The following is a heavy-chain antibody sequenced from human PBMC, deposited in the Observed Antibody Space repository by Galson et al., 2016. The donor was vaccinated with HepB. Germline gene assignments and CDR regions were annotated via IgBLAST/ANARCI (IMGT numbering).Heavy chain of an antibody. Sequence: SLRLSCAASGFTFSSYSMNWVRQAPGKGLEWVSYISSTSSTIYYAASVRGRFTISRDNAKNSLYLQMNSLRDEDTAVYYCAEDVGETVDHYFDYWGQGTQVPVSS. D-gene: IGHD3-16*01. J-gene: IGHJ4*02. CDR2: ISSTSSTI. V-gene: IGHV3-48*02. CDR3: AEDVGETVDHYFDY. CDR1: GFTFSSYS.